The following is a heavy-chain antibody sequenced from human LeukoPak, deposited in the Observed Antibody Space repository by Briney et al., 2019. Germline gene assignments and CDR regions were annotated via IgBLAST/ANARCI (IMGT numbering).Heavy chain of an antibody. Sequence: ASVKVSCKASGGTFSSYAISWVRQAPGQGLEWMGGIIPIFGTANYAQKFQGRVTITTDKSTSTPYMELSSLRSEDTAVYYCASSSGGYCTNGVCYVMDVWGKGTTVIVSS. CDR1: GGTFSSYA. V-gene: IGHV1-69*05. J-gene: IGHJ6*04. D-gene: IGHD2-8*01. CDR2: IIPIFGTA. CDR3: ASSSGGYCTNGVCYVMDV.